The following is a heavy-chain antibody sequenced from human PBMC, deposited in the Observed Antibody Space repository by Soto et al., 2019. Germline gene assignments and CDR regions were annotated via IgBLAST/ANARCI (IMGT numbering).Heavy chain of an antibody. CDR1: GGSISSAGFY. Sequence: SETLSLTCAVSGGSISSAGFYWGWIRQPPGKGLEWIGSLYYTGTSRYNPSLKSRVTISGDTSKNQFSLKVTSVTAADTAMYYCARRVTTTFHYFDFSGQGTPVTVSS. J-gene: IGHJ4*02. CDR3: ARRVTTTFHYFDF. D-gene: IGHD3-22*01. V-gene: IGHV4-39*01. CDR2: LYYTGTS.